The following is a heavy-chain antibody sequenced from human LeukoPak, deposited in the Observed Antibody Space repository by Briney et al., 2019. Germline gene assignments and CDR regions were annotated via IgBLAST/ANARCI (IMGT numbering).Heavy chain of an antibody. V-gene: IGHV4-34*01. CDR1: GGSFSGYY. J-gene: IGHJ6*03. Sequence: SETLSLTCAVYGGSFSGYYWSWIRQPPGKGLEWIGEINHSGSTNYNPSLKSRVTISVDTSKNQFSLKLSSVTAADTAVYYCARLPPAYYYDSSGYYIYYYYMDVWGKGTTVTVSS. CDR2: INHSGST. D-gene: IGHD3-22*01. CDR3: ARLPPAYYYDSSGYYIYYYYMDV.